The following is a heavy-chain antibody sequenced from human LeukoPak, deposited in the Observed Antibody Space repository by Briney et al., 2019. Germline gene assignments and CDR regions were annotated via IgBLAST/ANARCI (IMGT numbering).Heavy chain of an antibody. J-gene: IGHJ4*02. V-gene: IGHV4-34*01. CDR1: GGSFSGYY. CDR3: ARGVIYTTDFDY. CDR2: INHSEST. Sequence: PSETLSLTCAVYGGSFSGYYGSGIRQPPGKGLEWIGGINHSESTNYHPSLKSRVTISVDTSKNQFSLKLSSVTAADTAVYYCARGVIYTTDFDYWGQGTLVTVSS. D-gene: IGHD1-1*01.